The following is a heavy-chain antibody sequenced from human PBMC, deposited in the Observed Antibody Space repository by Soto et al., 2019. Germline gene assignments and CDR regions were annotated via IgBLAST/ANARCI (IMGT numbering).Heavy chain of an antibody. D-gene: IGHD3-9*01. J-gene: IGHJ4*02. CDR3: TTGIYYDLLTGYHDVAY. Sequence: EVQLVQSGGGLVKPGGSLRLSCAASGFNLSHPWMTWVRQAAGKGLEWVGRIQSETDGGTADYAAPVKGRITISRDDSKNTVYLQMNSLKTEDTAVYYCTTGIYYDLLTGYHDVAYWGQGTLVTVSS. V-gene: IGHV3-15*01. CDR2: IQSETDGGTA. CDR1: GFNLSHPW.